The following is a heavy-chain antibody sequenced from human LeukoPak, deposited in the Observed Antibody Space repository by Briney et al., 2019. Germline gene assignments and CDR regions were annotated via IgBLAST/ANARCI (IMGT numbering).Heavy chain of an antibody. CDR1: GNSISSSHW. J-gene: IGHJ4*02. Sequence: SETLSLTCTVSGNSISSSHWWGWIRQPPGKALEWIGYIYYSGAISYNPSLESRVTMSVDTSKNQFSLKLTSVTAADTAVYYCARQTGSGLFILPGGQGTLVTVSS. V-gene: IGHV4-28*05. CDR2: IYYSGAI. CDR3: ARQTGSGLFILP. D-gene: IGHD3/OR15-3a*01.